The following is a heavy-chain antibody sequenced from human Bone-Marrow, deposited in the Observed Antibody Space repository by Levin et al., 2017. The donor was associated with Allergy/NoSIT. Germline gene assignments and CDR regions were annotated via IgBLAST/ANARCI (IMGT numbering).Heavy chain of an antibody. V-gene: IGHV3-9*01. J-gene: IGHJ4*02. CDR3: AKDKGSAAPRHFDY. D-gene: IGHD6-13*01. CDR1: GFTFDDYA. CDR2: ISWNSGSI. Sequence: SLRLSCAASGFTFDDYAMHWVRQAPGKGLEWVSGISWNSGSIGYADSVKGRFTISRDNAKNSLYLQMNSLRAEDTALYYCAKDKGSAAPRHFDYWGQGTLVTVSS.